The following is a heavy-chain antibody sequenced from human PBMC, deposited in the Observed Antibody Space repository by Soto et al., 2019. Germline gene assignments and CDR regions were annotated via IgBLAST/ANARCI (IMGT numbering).Heavy chain of an antibody. D-gene: IGHD3-10*01. CDR1: GFTLSGRS. J-gene: IGHJ6*03. CDR3: ARGWFGPDV. V-gene: IGHV3-74*01. Sequence: EVQLVESGGGFVQHGGSLRLSCAASGFTLSGRSMHWVRQATGKGLVWVSGNAGTDSTYADSVKGRFTSSRDNAKNMLYLQMNSLRVEDRAVNYCARGWFGPDVWGKGNTVTVSS. CDR2: NAGTDS.